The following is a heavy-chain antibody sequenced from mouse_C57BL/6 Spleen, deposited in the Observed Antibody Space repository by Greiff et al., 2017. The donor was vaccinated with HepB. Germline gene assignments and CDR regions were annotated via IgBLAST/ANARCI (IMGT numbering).Heavy chain of an antibody. Sequence: VQLQQSGAELVRPGASVTLSCKASGYTFTDYEMHWVKQTPVHGLEWIGAIDPETGGTAYNQKFKGKAILTADKSSSTAYMELRSLTSEDSAVYYCTRDFTTVVTRYVDYWGQGTTLTVSS. CDR3: TRDFTTVVTRYVDY. J-gene: IGHJ2*01. CDR2: IDPETGGT. CDR1: GYTFTDYE. D-gene: IGHD1-1*01. V-gene: IGHV1-15*01.